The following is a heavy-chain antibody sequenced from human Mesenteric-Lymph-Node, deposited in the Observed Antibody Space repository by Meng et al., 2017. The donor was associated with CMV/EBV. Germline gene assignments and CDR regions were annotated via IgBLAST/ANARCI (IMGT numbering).Heavy chain of an antibody. CDR2: ISDTGST. CDR1: GGSISYYY. D-gene: IGHD3-3*01. J-gene: IGHJ1*01. CDR3: ARGRGSGYPQGGYFQH. Sequence: GSLRLSCTVSGGSISYYYWTWIRQSPGKGLEWIGYISDTGSTKDNPSLMSRVTLSIDTSKNQFSLKLRSVTAADTAIYYCARGRGSGYPQGGYFQHRGQGTLVTVSS. V-gene: IGHV4-59*01.